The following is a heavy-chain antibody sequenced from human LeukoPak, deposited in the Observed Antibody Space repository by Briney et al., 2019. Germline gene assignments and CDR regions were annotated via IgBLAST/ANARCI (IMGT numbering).Heavy chain of an antibody. V-gene: IGHV3-7*01. D-gene: IGHD6-13*01. Sequence: GGSLRLSCATSGFTFSSSWMSWVRQAPGKGLECVANIKEDGREKYYVDSVKGRFTISRDNAKNSLYLQMSSLRAEDTAVYYCARQQLVFDWFDPWGQGTLVTVSS. CDR3: ARQQLVFDWFDP. CDR1: GFTFSSSW. J-gene: IGHJ5*02. CDR2: IKEDGREK.